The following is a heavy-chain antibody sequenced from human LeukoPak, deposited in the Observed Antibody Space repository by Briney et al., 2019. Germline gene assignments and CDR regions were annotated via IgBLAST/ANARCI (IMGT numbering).Heavy chain of an antibody. D-gene: IGHD6-13*01. CDR1: GYTFTGCY. CDR2: INPNSGGT. V-gene: IGHV1-2*06. CDR3: AREEDGSSWYYDYYYGMDV. Sequence: ASVKVSCKASGYTFTGCYMHWVRQAPGRGLEWMGRINPNSGGTNYAQKFQGRVTMTRDTSISTAYMELSRLRSDDTAVYYCAREEDGSSWYYDYYYGMDVWGQGTTVTVSS. J-gene: IGHJ6*02.